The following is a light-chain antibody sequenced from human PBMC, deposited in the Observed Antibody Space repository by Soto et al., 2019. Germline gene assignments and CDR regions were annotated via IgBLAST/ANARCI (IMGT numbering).Light chain of an antibody. J-gene: IGKJ3*01. Sequence: EIVLTQSPGTLSLSPGERATLSCRASQSVSSSYLAWYQQKPGQAPRLLIYGASSRATGIPDTFSGSGSGTDFTLTISRLEPEDFAVYYCQQYGSSSFAFGPGTKVDIK. V-gene: IGKV3-20*01. CDR1: QSVSSSY. CDR3: QQYGSSSFA. CDR2: GAS.